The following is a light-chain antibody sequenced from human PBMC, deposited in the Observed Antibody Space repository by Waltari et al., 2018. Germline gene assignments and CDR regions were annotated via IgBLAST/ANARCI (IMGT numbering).Light chain of an antibody. Sequence: IQMTQSPSTLSASVGARVTITCRASQSISSWLAWYQQKPGKAPKLLIYKASSLESGVPSRFSGSGSGTEFTLTISSLQPDDFATYYCQQYNSYSRTFGQGTKVEIK. CDR1: QSISSW. CDR2: KAS. CDR3: QQYNSYSRT. J-gene: IGKJ1*01. V-gene: IGKV1-5*03.